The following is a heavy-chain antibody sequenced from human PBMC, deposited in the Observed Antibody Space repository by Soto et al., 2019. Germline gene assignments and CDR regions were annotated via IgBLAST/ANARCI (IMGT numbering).Heavy chain of an antibody. CDR1: GYTFTSNG. J-gene: IGHJ3*02. CDR2: ISADKGNT. CDR3: ARDRAHGFDI. V-gene: IGHV1-18*01. Sequence: QVQLVQSGAEVKKPGASVKVSCKASGYTFTSNGISWVRQAPGQGLEWMGWISADKGNTNYAQKLQGRVNMTRDTSPSTVYMELRSLRSEDTAMYYCARDRAHGFDIWGQGTMVTVSS.